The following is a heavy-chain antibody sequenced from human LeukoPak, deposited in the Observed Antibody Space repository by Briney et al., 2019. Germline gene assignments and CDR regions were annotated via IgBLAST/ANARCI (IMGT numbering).Heavy chain of an antibody. J-gene: IGHJ4*02. V-gene: IGHV4-39*01. CDR2: IYYSGNT. D-gene: IGHD3/OR15-3a*01. CDR3: ARQTGSGLFILP. Sequence: GSLRLSCAAPGFTFSNYNMNWIRQPPGKGLEWIGSIYYSGNTYYNASLKSQVSISIDTSKNQFSLRLTSVTAADTAVYYCARQTGSGLFILPGGQGTLVTVSS. CDR1: GFTFSNYN.